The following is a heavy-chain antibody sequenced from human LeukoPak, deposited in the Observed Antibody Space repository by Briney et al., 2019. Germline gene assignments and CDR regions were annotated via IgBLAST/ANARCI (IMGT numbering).Heavy chain of an antibody. CDR1: GFTFSSYG. D-gene: IGHD6-6*01. Sequence: PGGSLRLSCAASGFTFSSYGMHWVRQAPGKGLEWVAVISYDGRNKYYADSVKGRFTISRDNSKNTLYLQMNSLRADDTAVYYCANFVDSYGLDVWGQGTTVTVSS. CDR2: ISYDGRNK. CDR3: ANFVDSYGLDV. J-gene: IGHJ6*02. V-gene: IGHV3-30*18.